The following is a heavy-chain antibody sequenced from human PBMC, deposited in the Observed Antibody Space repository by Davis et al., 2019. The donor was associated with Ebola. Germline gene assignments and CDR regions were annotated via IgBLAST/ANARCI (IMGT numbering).Heavy chain of an antibody. V-gene: IGHV4-34*01. D-gene: IGHD6-13*01. CDR3: AREGREQQLATDY. Sequence: PGGSLRLSCAVYGGSFSGYYWSWIRQPPGKGLEWIGEINHSGSTNYNPSLKSRVTISVDTSKNQFSLKLSSVTAADTAVCYCAREGREQQLATDYWGQGTLVTVSS. J-gene: IGHJ4*02. CDR2: INHSGST. CDR1: GGSFSGYY.